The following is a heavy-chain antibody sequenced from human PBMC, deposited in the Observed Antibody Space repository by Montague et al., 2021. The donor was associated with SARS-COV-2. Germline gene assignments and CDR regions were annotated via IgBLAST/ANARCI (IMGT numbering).Heavy chain of an antibody. D-gene: IGHD5-18*01. V-gene: IGHV4-61*01. CDR2: IHYSGSP. J-gene: IGHJ4*02. CDR3: TRGAGYSYGVDY. CDR1: GASVSSGSHY. Sequence: SETLSLTCTVSGASVSSGSHYWIWIRQPPGKGLEFIGYIHYSGSPKYNPSLKSRVTISVDTSTNQVSLKVSSVTAADSAVYFCTRGAGYSYGVDYWGQGTLVTVSS.